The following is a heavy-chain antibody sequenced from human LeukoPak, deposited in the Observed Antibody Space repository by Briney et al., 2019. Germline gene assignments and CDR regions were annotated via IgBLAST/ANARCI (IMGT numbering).Heavy chain of an antibody. CDR1: GFTFSSYA. V-gene: IGHV3-23*01. D-gene: IGHD3-22*01. CDR3: AKGLYSSGYYYVPLGY. Sequence: GGSLRLSCAASGFTFSSYAMSWVRQAPGKGLEWVSTISDGGGGTYYADSVKGRFTISRDNSKNTLYLQMNSLRTEDTAVYYCAKGLYSSGYYYVPLGYWGQGTLVTVSS. J-gene: IGHJ4*02. CDR2: ISDGGGGT.